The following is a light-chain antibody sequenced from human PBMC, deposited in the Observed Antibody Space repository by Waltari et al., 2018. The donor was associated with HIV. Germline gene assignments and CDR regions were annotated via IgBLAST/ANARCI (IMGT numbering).Light chain of an antibody. CDR2: GTS. V-gene: IGKV3-20*01. Sequence: EIVLPQSPGTLSMSPGERATLSCRASQSVGSSNLAWYQQKPGQAPRLLIYGTSNRATGTPDRFSGSGSATDFILTINRLEPEDFAVYHCQQYGSSPWTFGQGTKVEIK. CDR1: QSVGSSN. J-gene: IGKJ1*01. CDR3: QQYGSSPWT.